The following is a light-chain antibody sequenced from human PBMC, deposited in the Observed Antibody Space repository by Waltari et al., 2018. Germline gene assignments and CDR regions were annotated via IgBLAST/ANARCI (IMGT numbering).Light chain of an antibody. J-gene: IGLJ2*01. V-gene: IGLV2-14*03. Sequence: QSALTQPASVSGSPGQSITISCTGTSSDVGGYNYVSWYQHHPGKAPKLMIYDVSKRPSGVSNRFSGSKSGNTASLTISGLQAEDEADYYCSSYTSSSTPVVFGGWTKLTVL. CDR1: SSDVGGYNY. CDR2: DVS. CDR3: SSYTSSSTPVV.